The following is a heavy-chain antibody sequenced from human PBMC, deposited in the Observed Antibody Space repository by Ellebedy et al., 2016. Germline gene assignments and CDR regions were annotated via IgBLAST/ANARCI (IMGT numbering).Heavy chain of an antibody. CDR2: INAGNGNT. CDR3: ARDGGYSSSSPLDY. CDR1: GYTFTTYA. D-gene: IGHD6-6*01. V-gene: IGHV1-3*01. Sequence: ASVKVSCKASGYTFTTYAMHWVRQAPGQGLEWMGWINAGNGNTKYSQKFQGRVSINRDTSASTTYMELSSLTSEDAAVYYCARDGGYSSSSPLDYWGQGTLVTVSS. J-gene: IGHJ4*02.